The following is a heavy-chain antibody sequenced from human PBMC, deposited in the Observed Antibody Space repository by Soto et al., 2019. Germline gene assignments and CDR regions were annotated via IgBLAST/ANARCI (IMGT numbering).Heavy chain of an antibody. Sequence: EVQLVESGGGLVQPSRSLRLSCAASGFTFDDYAMHWVRQAPGKGLEWVSGISWNSGSIGYADSVKGRFTMSRDNAKNSLYLQMNSLRAEDTALYYCAKSRGLLLHLDYWGQGTLVTVSS. D-gene: IGHD3-22*01. CDR1: GFTFDDYA. CDR2: ISWNSGSI. J-gene: IGHJ4*02. V-gene: IGHV3-9*01. CDR3: AKSRGLLLHLDY.